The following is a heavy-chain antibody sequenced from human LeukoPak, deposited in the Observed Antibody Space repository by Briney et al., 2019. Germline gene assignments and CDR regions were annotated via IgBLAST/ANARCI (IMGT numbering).Heavy chain of an antibody. D-gene: IGHD6-13*01. Sequence: SETLSLTCTVSGGSISSSSYYWGWIRQPPGKGLEWIGYIYYTGSTNYNPSLKSRVTISVDTSKNHFSLKLSSVTAADTAVYYCARGYSSNWYYFDYWGQGTLVTVSS. CDR3: ARGYSSNWYYFDY. CDR2: IYYTGST. CDR1: GGSISSSSYY. J-gene: IGHJ4*02. V-gene: IGHV4-61*05.